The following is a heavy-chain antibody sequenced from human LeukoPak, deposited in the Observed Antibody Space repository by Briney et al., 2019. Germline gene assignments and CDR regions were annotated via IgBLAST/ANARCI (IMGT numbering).Heavy chain of an antibody. CDR2: IKQDGSEK. D-gene: IGHD3-3*01. J-gene: IGHJ4*02. CDR1: GFTFSSYW. Sequence: GGSLRLSCAASGFTFSSYWMSWVRQAPGKGLEWVANIKQDGSEKYYVDSVKGRFTISRDNAKNSLYLQMNSLRAEDTAVYYCARTGSAWSGSPYYFDYWGQGTLVTVSS. V-gene: IGHV3-7*01. CDR3: ARTGSAWSGSPYYFDY.